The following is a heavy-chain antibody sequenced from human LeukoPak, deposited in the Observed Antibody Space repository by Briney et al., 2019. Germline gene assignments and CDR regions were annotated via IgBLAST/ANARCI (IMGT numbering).Heavy chain of an antibody. CDR2: IIPIFGTA. D-gene: IGHD3-3*01. V-gene: IGHV1-69*05. CDR1: GGTFSSYA. J-gene: IGHJ4*02. CDR3: ARSTYYGFWSGYRDFDY. Sequence: GSSVKVSCKASGGTFSSYAISWVRQAPGQGLEWMGGIIPIFGTANYAQKFQGRVTITTDESTSTAYMELSSLRSEDTAVYYCARSTYYGFWSGYRDFDYWGQGTLVTVSS.